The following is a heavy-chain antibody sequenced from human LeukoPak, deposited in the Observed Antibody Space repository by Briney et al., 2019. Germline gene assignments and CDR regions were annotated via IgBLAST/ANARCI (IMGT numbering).Heavy chain of an antibody. Sequence: ASVKVSCKASGYTFTSYYMHWVRQAPGQGLAWMGIINPSGGSTSYEQKFQGRVTMTRDMSTSTVYMELSSLRSEDTAVYYCARDSMPTRGVRRGFDPWGQGTLVTVSS. J-gene: IGHJ5*02. CDR3: ARDSMPTRGVRRGFDP. D-gene: IGHD3-10*01. CDR1: GYTFTSYY. V-gene: IGHV1-46*01. CDR2: INPSGGST.